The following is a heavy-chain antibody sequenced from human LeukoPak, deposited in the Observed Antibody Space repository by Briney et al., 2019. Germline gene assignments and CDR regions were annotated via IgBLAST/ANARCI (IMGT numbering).Heavy chain of an antibody. CDR2: ILPIFGTA. V-gene: IGHV1-69*13. CDR1: GGTFSSYA. D-gene: IGHD1-1*01. Sequence: SVKVSCKASGGTFSSYAISWVRQAPGQGLEWMGGILPIFGTANYAQKFQGRVTITADESTSTAYMELSSLRSEDTAVYYCARDYRLEPLYYYGMDVWGQGTTVTVSS. CDR3: ARDYRLEPLYYYGMDV. J-gene: IGHJ6*02.